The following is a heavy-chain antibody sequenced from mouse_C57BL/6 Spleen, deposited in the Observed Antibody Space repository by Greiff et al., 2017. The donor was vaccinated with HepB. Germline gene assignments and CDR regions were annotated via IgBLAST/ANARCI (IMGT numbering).Heavy chain of an antibody. Sequence: EVKLVESEGGLVQPGSSMKLSCTASGFTFSDYYMAWVRQVPEKGLEWVANINYDGSSTYYLDSLKSRFIISRDNAKNILYLQMSSLKSEDTATYYCAREDMGFGNYDGSSYWYFDVGGTGTTVTVSS. D-gene: IGHD1-1*01. CDR2: INYDGSST. J-gene: IGHJ1*03. V-gene: IGHV5-16*01. CDR3: AREDMGFGNYDGSSYWYFDV. CDR1: GFTFSDYY.